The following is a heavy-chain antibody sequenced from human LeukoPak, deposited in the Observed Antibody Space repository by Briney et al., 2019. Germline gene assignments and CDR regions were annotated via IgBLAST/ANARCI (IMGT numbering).Heavy chain of an antibody. V-gene: IGHV3-66*01. D-gene: IGHD4-23*01. CDR3: AKSVTADP. J-gene: IGHJ5*02. CDR2: IYSGGGI. CDR1: GFSVSSNY. Sequence: GGSLRLSCAVSGFSVSSNYMSWVRQAPGKGLEWVSVIYSGGGIYYADSVKGRFTSSRDNSKNTLYLQMHSLRAEDTAVYYCAKSVTADPWGQGTLVTVSS.